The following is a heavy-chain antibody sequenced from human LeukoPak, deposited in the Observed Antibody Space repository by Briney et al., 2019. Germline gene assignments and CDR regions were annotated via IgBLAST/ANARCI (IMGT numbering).Heavy chain of an antibody. CDR3: ARDTGGPNWFDP. CDR1: GFTFSSYS. D-gene: IGHD2-8*02. J-gene: IGHJ5*02. Sequence: GGSLRLSCAASGFTFSSYSMNWVRQAPGKGLEWVSSISSSSSYIYYADSVKGRFTISRDNAKNSLYLQMNSLRAEDTAVYYCARDTGGPNWFDPWGQGTLATVSS. CDR2: ISSSSSYI. V-gene: IGHV3-21*01.